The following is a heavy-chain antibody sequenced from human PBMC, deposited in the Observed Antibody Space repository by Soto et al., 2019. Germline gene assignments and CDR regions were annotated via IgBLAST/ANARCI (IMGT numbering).Heavy chain of an antibody. J-gene: IGHJ4*02. CDR2: INTDGRET. D-gene: IGHD6-13*01. CDR3: ARDDEGY. CDR1: GFIFSNYW. V-gene: IGHV3-74*01. Sequence: GGSLRLSCAASGFIFSNYWMHWVRQVPGKGLVWVSRINTDGRETNYADSVKGRFTVSRDNAKNTQFLQMNSLRVEDTAVYYCARDDEGYWGQGTLVTVSS.